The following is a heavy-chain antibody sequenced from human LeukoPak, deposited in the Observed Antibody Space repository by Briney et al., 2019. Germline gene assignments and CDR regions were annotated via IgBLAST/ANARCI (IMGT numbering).Heavy chain of an antibody. CDR1: GGSISSSNW. J-gene: IGHJ6*02. V-gene: IGHV4-4*02. CDR2: IYYSGST. CDR3: ARDNHCSGGSCYSYYYYYGMDV. D-gene: IGHD2-15*01. Sequence: PSETLSLTCAVSGGSISSSNWWSWVRQPPGKGLEWIGEIYYSGSTNYNPSLKSRVTISVDKSKNQFSLKLYSVTAADTAVYYCARDNHCSGGSCYSYYYYYGMDVWGQGTTVTVSS.